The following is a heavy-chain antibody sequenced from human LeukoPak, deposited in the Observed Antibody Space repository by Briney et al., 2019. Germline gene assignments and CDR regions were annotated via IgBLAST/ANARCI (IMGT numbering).Heavy chain of an antibody. D-gene: IGHD3-3*01. CDR3: AREWYYDFWSGYYIY. J-gene: IGHJ4*02. CDR1: GYTFTGYY. V-gene: IGHV1-2*02. CDR2: INPNSGGT. Sequence: EASVKVSRKASGYTFTGYYMHWVRQAPGQGLEWMGWINPNSGGTNYAQKFQGRVTMTRDTSISTAYMELSRLRSDDTAVYYCAREWYYDFWSGYYIYWGQGTLVTVSS.